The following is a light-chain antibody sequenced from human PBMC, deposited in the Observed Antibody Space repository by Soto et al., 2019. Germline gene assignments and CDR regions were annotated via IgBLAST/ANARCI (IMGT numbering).Light chain of an antibody. CDR2: GAS. V-gene: IGKV3-20*01. CDR1: QSVGSSY. Sequence: EIVLTQSPGTLSMSPGERATLSCRASQSVGSSYLAWFQQNPGQAPRLLIYGASIRATGVPDRFSGSGSGTDFSLTISRLEPEDFAVYYCQQYGSLPHTFGLWTKLEIK. CDR3: QQYGSLPHT. J-gene: IGKJ2*01.